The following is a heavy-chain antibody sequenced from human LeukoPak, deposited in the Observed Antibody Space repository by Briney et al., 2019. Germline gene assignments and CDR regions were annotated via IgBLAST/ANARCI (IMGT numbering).Heavy chain of an antibody. J-gene: IGHJ4*02. V-gene: IGHV3-21*04. CDR2: ISSSSSYI. Sequence: GGSLRLSCAASGFTFSSYSMIWVRQAPGKGLEWVSSISSSSSYIYYADSLKGRFTISRDNAKNSLYLQMNSLRAEDTAVYYCAKLSRVTLAGTGPYWGQGTLVTVSS. D-gene: IGHD6-19*01. CDR1: GFTFSSYS. CDR3: AKLSRVTLAGTGPY.